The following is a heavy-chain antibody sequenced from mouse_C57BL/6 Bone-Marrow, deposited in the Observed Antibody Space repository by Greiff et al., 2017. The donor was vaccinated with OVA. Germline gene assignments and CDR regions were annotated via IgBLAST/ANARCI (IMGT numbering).Heavy chain of an antibody. Sequence: VQLQQPGAELVRPGSSVKLSCKASGYTFTSYWMDWVKQRPGQGLEWIGNIYPSDSETHYNQKFKDKATLTVDKSSSTAYMQLSSLTSEDSAVYYFARREDYYGSSLAWFAYWGQGTLVTVSA. CDR3: ARREDYYGSSLAWFAY. D-gene: IGHD1-1*01. CDR2: IYPSDSET. V-gene: IGHV1-61*01. J-gene: IGHJ3*01. CDR1: GYTFTSYW.